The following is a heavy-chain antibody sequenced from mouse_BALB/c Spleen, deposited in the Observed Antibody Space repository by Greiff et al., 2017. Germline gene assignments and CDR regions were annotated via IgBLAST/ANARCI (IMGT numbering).Heavy chain of an antibody. CDR1: GFTFSSFG. J-gene: IGHJ2*01. V-gene: IGHV5-17*02. D-gene: IGHD4-1*01. CDR2: ISSGSSTI. Sequence: EVQRVESGGGLVQPGGSRKLSCAASGFTFSSFGMHWVRQAPEKGLEWVAYISSGSSTIYYADTVKGRFTISRDNPKNTLFLQMTSLRSEDTAMYYCARSPLGLCFDYWGQGTTLTVSS. CDR3: ARSPLGLCFDY.